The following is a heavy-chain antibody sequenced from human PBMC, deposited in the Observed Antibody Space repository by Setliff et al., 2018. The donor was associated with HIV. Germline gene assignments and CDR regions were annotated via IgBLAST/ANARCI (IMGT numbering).Heavy chain of an antibody. CDR3: ARRHGFWSGSNSNWYFDL. CDR2: IYHSGST. D-gene: IGHD3-3*01. V-gene: IGHV4-38-2*01. CDR1: GYSIRSGYY. J-gene: IGHJ2*01. Sequence: KSSETLSLTCAVSGYSIRSGYYWGWIRQPPGKGLEWTGSIYHSGSTYYNPSLKSRVTISVDTSKNQFSLKLSSVTAADTAVYYCARRHGFWSGSNSNWYFDLWGRGTLVTVSS.